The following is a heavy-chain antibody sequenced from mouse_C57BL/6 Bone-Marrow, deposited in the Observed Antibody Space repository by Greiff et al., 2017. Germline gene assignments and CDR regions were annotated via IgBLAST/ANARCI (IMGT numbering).Heavy chain of an antibody. CDR1: GFSLTSYG. Sequence: QVQLKESGPGLVQPSQSLSITCTVSGFSLTSYGVHWVRQSPGKGLEWLGVIWSGGSTDYNAAFISRPSISKDNSKSQVFVKMNSLQADDTAIYYCARKRDGYYPAWFAYWGQGTLVTVSA. CDR3: ARKRDGYYPAWFAY. CDR2: IWSGGST. V-gene: IGHV2-2*01. D-gene: IGHD2-3*01. J-gene: IGHJ3*01.